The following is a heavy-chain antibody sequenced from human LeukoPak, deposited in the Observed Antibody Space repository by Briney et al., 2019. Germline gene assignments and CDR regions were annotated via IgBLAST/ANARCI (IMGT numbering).Heavy chain of an antibody. CDR2: ISYDGSNK. J-gene: IGHJ6*02. D-gene: IGHD3-16*01. Sequence: GGSLRLSCAASGFTFSSYAMHWVRQAPGKGLEGVAVISYDGSNKYYADSVKGRFTISRDNSKNTLYLQMNSLRAEDTAVYDCARDWGTSWPYYYYYYGMDVWGQGTTVTVSS. V-gene: IGHV3-30*04. CDR1: GFTFSSYA. CDR3: ARDWGTSWPYYYYYYGMDV.